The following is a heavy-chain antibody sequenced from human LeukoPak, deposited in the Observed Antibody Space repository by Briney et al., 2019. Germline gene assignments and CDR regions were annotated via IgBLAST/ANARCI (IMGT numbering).Heavy chain of an antibody. CDR2: ISYDGSNK. CDR3: ARDLQGYSYGYPDIDY. CDR1: GFTFSSYA. V-gene: IGHV3-30-3*01. J-gene: IGHJ4*02. D-gene: IGHD5-18*01. Sequence: GRSLRLSCAASGFTFSSYAMHWVRQAPGKGLEWVAVISYDGSNKYYADSVKGRFTISRDNSKNTLYLQMNSLRAEDTAVYYCARDLQGYSYGYPDIDYWGQGTLVTVSS.